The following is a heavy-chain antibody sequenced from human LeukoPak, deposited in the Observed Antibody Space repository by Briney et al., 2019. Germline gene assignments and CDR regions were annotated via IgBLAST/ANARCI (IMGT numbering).Heavy chain of an antibody. CDR3: AKGDHGGNIYWYFDL. J-gene: IGHJ2*01. CDR1: DFTFSSYA. CDR2: ITGAGGST. D-gene: IGHD4/OR15-4a*01. Sequence: PGGSLRLSCAASDFTFSSYAMSWVRQAPGKGLEWVSAITGAGGSTYYADSVKGRFTISRDNSKNTLYLQMNSLRAEDTAVYFCAKGDHGGNIYWYFDLWGRGTLVTVAS. V-gene: IGHV3-23*01.